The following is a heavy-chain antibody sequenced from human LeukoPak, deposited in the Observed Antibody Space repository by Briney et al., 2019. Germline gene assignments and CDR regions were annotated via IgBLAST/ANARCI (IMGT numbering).Heavy chain of an antibody. CDR1: GGSISSGSYY. V-gene: IGHV4-61*02. CDR2: IYIGGST. J-gene: IGHJ5*02. D-gene: IGHD1-26*01. Sequence: SETLSLTCTVSGGSISSGSYYWSWIRQPAGKGLEWIGRIYIGGSTNYNPSLKSRVTISVDTSKNQFSLKLSSVTAADTAVYYCARDALVGATLWFDPWGQGTLVTVSS. CDR3: ARDALVGATLWFDP.